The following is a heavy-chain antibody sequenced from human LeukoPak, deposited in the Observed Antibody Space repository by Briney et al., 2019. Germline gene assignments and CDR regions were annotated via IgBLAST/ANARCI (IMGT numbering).Heavy chain of an antibody. CDR1: GFTFSSYA. Sequence: GGSPRLSCAASGFTFSSYAMSWVRQAPGKGLEWVSAISGIGGRTYYADSVKGRFTISRDNSKNTLYLQMNSLRAEDTAVYYCAKVEEYSGYDGWGQGTLVTASS. CDR3: AKVEEYSGYDG. CDR2: ISGIGGRT. V-gene: IGHV3-23*01. J-gene: IGHJ4*02. D-gene: IGHD5-12*01.